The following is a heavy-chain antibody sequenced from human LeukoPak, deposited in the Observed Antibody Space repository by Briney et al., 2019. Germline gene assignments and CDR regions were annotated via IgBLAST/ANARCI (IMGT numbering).Heavy chain of an antibody. V-gene: IGHV3-11*04. Sequence: GGSLRLSCAASGFTFSNYYMSWIRQAPVKGLEWLSYISLSSTSIYYADSVKGRFTISRDNANNSLYLQINSLRAEDTAVYYCARSSGTYYHYFDFWGQGTLVTVSS. D-gene: IGHD1-26*01. CDR1: GFTFSNYY. CDR2: ISLSSTSI. CDR3: ARSSGTYYHYFDF. J-gene: IGHJ4*02.